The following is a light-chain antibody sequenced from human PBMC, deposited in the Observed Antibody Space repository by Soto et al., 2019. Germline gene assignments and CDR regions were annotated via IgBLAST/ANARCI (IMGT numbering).Light chain of an antibody. CDR1: QSVSSSY. J-gene: IGKJ1*01. Sequence: EIVLTQSPGTLSLSPGERATLSCRASQSVSSSYLAWYQQKPGQAPRLLIYGASTRATGIPDRFSGSGSWIDFTLTISRLEPEDFAVYYCQQYGSSPVTFGQGTKVEIK. CDR3: QQYGSSPVT. V-gene: IGKV3-20*01. CDR2: GAS.